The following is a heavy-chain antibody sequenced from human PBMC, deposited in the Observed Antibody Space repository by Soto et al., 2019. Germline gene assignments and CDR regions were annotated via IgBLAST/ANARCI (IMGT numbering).Heavy chain of an antibody. D-gene: IGHD6-13*01. CDR3: ARVAASGIVNDFDF. J-gene: IGHJ4*02. CDR2: ISAHSGNT. Sequence: QVQLVQSEGEVKKPGASVKISCRASGYTFTSYAINWVRQAPGQGLEWMGWISAHSGNTNYAQKVQGRDTMTTDTSTSTAYMELRSLRSDDTAIYYCARVAASGIVNDFDFWGQGTLVTVSS. CDR1: GYTFTSYA. V-gene: IGHV1-18*01.